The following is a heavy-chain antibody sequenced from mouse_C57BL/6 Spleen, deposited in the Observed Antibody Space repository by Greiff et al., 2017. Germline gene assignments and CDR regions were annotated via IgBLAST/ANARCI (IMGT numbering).Heavy chain of an antibody. V-gene: IGHV5-9-1*02. CDR2: ISSGGDYI. CDR3: TREAPTIVTTNWYFDV. J-gene: IGHJ1*03. D-gene: IGHD2-5*01. CDR1: GFTFSSYA. Sequence: DVQLVESGEGLVKPGGSLKLSCAASGFTFSSYAMSWVRQTPEKRLEWVAYISSGGDYIYYADTVKGRFTISRDNARNTLYLQMSSLKSEDTAMYYCTREAPTIVTTNWYFDVWGTGTTVTVSS.